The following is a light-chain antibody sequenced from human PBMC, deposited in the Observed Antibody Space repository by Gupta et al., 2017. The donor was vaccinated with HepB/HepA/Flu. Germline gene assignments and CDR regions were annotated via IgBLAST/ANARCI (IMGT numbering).Light chain of an antibody. CDR3: HQENNWPAT. Sequence: EIVMTQSPATLSVSPGERATLSCRASQSVGSNLAWYQQKPGQAPRLLIYGASTRATGIPARFSGSGSGTEFTLTISSLQSEDFAVYYCHQENNWPATFGQGTKVEIK. CDR2: GAS. J-gene: IGKJ1*01. CDR1: QSVGSN. V-gene: IGKV3-15*01.